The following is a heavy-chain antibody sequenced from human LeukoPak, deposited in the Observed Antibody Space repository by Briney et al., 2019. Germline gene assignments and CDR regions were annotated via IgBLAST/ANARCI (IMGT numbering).Heavy chain of an antibody. CDR1: GYTFTGYY. Sequence: ASVKVSCKASGYTFTGYYMHWVRQAPGQGLEWMGWISAYNGNTNYAQKLQGRVTMTTDTSTSTAYMELRSLRSDDTAVYYCARDGEYYYGSGSYYFLDYWGQGTLVTVSS. CDR2: ISAYNGNT. CDR3: ARDGEYYYGSGSYYFLDY. D-gene: IGHD3-10*01. V-gene: IGHV1-18*04. J-gene: IGHJ4*02.